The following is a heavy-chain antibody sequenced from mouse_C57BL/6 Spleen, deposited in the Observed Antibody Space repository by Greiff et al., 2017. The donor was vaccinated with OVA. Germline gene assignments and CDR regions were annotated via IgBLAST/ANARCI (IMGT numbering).Heavy chain of an antibody. D-gene: IGHD2-5*01. J-gene: IGHJ3*01. CDR1: GYTFTDYY. Sequence: EVQLQQSGPELVKPGASVKISCKASGYTFTDYYMNWVKQSHGKSLEWIGDINPNNGGTSYNQKFKGRATLTVDKSSSTAYMELRSLTSEDSAVYYCARGGYYSNSLAYWGQGTLVTVSA. CDR2: INPNNGGT. V-gene: IGHV1-26*01. CDR3: ARGGYYSNSLAY.